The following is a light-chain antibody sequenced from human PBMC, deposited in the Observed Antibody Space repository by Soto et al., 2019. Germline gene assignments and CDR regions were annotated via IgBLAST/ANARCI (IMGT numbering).Light chain of an antibody. CDR2: DAS. J-gene: IGKJ4*01. V-gene: IGKV3-20*01. Sequence: EFVLTQSPDTLSLSPGERATLSCRASQTVRTNHLAWYQQKPGQAPRLLIYDASSRATGIPDRFSGGGSGTDFTLTISRLEPEDFAVYYCQQFSSYPLTFGGGTKVDIK. CDR1: QTVRTNH. CDR3: QQFSSYPLT.